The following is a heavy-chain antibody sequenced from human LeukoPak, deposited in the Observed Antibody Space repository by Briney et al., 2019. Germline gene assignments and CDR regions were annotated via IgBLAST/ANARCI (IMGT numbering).Heavy chain of an antibody. CDR2: INQSGNT. J-gene: IGHJ6*03. CDR3: ASNSMVRGEYYYYYYMDV. CDR1: GGSFSGYY. Sequence: SETLSLTCAVYGGSFSGYYWSWIRQPPGKGLEWIGEINQSGNTNYNPSLKSRVTISVDTSKNQFSLKLSSVTAADTAVYYCASNSMVRGEYYYYYYMDVWGKGTTVTISS. V-gene: IGHV4-34*01. D-gene: IGHD3-10*01.